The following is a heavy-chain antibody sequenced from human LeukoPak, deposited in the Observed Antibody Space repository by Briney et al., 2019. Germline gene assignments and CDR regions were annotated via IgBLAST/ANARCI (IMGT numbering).Heavy chain of an antibody. CDR1: GFTFSSYS. J-gene: IGHJ4*02. D-gene: IGHD6-19*01. CDR3: ASFDSNGWHYFDY. V-gene: IGHV3-21*01. Sequence: AGGSLRLSCAASGFTFSSYSMSWVRQAPGKGLEWVSSISSRSGYIYYGDSVKGRFTISRDNAKNSLYLQMNTLRAEDTAVYYCASFDSNGWHYFDYWGQGTLVTVSA. CDR2: ISSRSGYI.